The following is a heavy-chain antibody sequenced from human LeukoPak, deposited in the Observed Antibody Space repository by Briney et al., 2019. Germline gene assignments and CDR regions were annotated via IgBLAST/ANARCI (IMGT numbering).Heavy chain of an antibody. J-gene: IGHJ6*03. CDR1: GFTVSSNY. CDR3: ARWLGGTTRGYYYYYMDV. CDR2: IYSGGST. Sequence: PGGSLRLSCAASGFTVSSNYMSWVRQAPGKGLEWVSVIYSGGSTYYADSVKGRFTISRDNSKNTLYLQMTSLRAEDTAVYYCARWLGGTTRGYYYYYMDVWGKGTTVTVSS. D-gene: IGHD1-7*01. V-gene: IGHV3-66*02.